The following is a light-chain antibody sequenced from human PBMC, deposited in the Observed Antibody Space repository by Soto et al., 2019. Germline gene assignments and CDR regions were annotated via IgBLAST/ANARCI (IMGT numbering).Light chain of an antibody. CDR3: TSYVGNDIWV. CDR1: SSDVGAYKY. J-gene: IGLJ3*02. V-gene: IGLV2-8*01. CDR2: EVT. Sequence: QSVLTQPPSASGSPGQSVTISCTGTSSDVGAYKYVSWYQQYPGKAPKLMIYEVTKRPSGVPDRFSGSKSGNTASLTVSGLPAEDAADYYSTSYVGNDIWVFGGGTQVTVL.